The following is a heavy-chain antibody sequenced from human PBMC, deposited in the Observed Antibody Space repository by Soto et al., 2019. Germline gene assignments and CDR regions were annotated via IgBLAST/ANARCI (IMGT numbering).Heavy chain of an antibody. CDR2: ISGSSSYI. D-gene: IGHD5-18*01. V-gene: IGHV3-21*01. J-gene: IGHJ4*02. CDR3: ARKTYSYGYYFDY. Sequence: EVQLVESGGGLVKPGGSLRLSCAASGFTFSSYSMNWVRQAPGKGLEWVSSISGSSSYIYYADSVKGRFTISRDNAKNSLYLQMNSLRAEDTAVYYCARKTYSYGYYFDYWGQGTLVTVSS. CDR1: GFTFSSYS.